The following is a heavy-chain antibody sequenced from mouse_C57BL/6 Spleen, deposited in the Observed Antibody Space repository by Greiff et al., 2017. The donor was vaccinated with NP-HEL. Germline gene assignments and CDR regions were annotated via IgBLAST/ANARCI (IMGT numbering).Heavy chain of an antibody. V-gene: IGHV1-61*01. Sequence: QVQLQQSGAELVRPGSSVKLSCKASGYTFTSYWMDWVKQRPGQGLEWIGNIYPSDSETHYNQKFKDKATLTVDKSSSTAYMQLSSLTSEDSAVYYCARRYDYSLAYWGQGTLVTVSA. CDR1: GYTFTSYW. J-gene: IGHJ3*01. CDR2: IYPSDSET. D-gene: IGHD2-4*01. CDR3: ARRYDYSLAY.